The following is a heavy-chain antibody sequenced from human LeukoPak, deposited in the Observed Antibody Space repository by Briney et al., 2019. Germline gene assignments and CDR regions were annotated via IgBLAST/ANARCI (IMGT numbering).Heavy chain of an antibody. CDR3: ARVVRIAAAGFDY. V-gene: IGHV3-21*01. CDR1: GFTFSSYS. CDR2: ISSSSSYI. J-gene: IGHJ4*02. Sequence: GGSLRLSCAASGFTFSSYSMNWVRQAPGKGLEWVSSISSSSSYIYYADSVKGRFTISRDNAKNSLYLQMNSLRAGDTAVYYCARVVRIAAAGFDYWGQGTLVTVSS. D-gene: IGHD6-13*01.